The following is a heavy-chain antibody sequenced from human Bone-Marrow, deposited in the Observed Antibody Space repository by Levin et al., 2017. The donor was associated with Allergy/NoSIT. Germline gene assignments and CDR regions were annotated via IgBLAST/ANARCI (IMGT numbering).Heavy chain of an antibody. CDR3: AGYCSSTSCYTTFDY. CDR1: GFTFSSYA. CDR2: ISYDGSNK. Sequence: GESLKISCAASGFTFSSYAMHWVRQAPGKGLEWVAVISYDGSNKYYADSVKGRFTISRDNSKNTLYLQMNSLRAEDTAVYYCAGYCSSTSCYTTFDYWGQGTLVTVSS. D-gene: IGHD2-2*02. J-gene: IGHJ4*02. V-gene: IGHV3-30-3*01.